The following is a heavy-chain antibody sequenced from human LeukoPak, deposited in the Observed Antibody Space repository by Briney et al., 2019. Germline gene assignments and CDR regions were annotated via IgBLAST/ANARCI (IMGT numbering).Heavy chain of an antibody. Sequence: PGGSLRLSCAASGFTFSSYGMHWVRQAPGKGLEWVAVISYDGSNKYYADSVKCRFTISRDNSKNTLYLQMNSLRAEDTAVYYCAKDSSYSSGWSNYWGQGTLVIVSS. CDR3: AKDSSYSSGWSNY. CDR2: ISYDGSNK. V-gene: IGHV3-30*18. D-gene: IGHD6-19*01. J-gene: IGHJ4*02. CDR1: GFTFSSYG.